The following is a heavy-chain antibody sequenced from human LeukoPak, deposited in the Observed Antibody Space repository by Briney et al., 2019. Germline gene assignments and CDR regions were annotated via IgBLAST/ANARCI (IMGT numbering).Heavy chain of an antibody. CDR2: TYYRSKWYY. V-gene: IGHV6-1*01. CDR1: GDSVSSNSAA. J-gene: IGHJ4*02. Sequence: SQTLSLTCAISGDSVSSNSAAWNWIRQSPSRGLEWLGRTYYRSKWYYDYAVSVKSRITINPDTAKNQFSLQLNSVTPEDTAVYYCARMTTVVTRAYDYWGQGTRVTVSS. CDR3: ARMTTVVTRAYDY. D-gene: IGHD4-23*01.